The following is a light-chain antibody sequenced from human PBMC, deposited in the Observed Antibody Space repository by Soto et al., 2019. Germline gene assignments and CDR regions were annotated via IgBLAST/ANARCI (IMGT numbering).Light chain of an antibody. V-gene: IGKV3-20*01. J-gene: IGKJ4*01. CDR2: GAS. Sequence: EIGLTQSPGTLSFSLGERATLSCRASQSVSSSYLAWYQQKPGQAPRLLIYGASNRATGIPDRFSGSGSGTDFTLTISRLEPEDFAVYYCQQYGSSPATFGGGTKV. CDR3: QQYGSSPAT. CDR1: QSVSSSY.